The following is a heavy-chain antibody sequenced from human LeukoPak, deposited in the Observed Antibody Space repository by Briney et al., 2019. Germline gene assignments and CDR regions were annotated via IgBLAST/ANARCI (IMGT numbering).Heavy chain of an antibody. D-gene: IGHD4-23*01. Sequence: PSETLSLTCTVSGGSISSHYWSWIRQPPGKGLEWIGYIYYSGSTNCNPSVKSRVAMSVDTSKKQFSLKLSSLTAADTAVYYCARGGTAVIAPYAFDIWGQGTMVTVSS. CDR3: ARGGTAVIAPYAFDI. CDR1: GGSISSHY. CDR2: IYYSGST. J-gene: IGHJ3*02. V-gene: IGHV4-59*11.